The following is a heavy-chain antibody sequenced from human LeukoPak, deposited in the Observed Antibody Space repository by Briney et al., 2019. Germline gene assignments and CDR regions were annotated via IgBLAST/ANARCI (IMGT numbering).Heavy chain of an antibody. D-gene: IGHD3-9*01. CDR2: IHYSGST. CDR1: GGSISSSSYY. V-gene: IGHV4-39*07. J-gene: IGHJ6*02. Sequence: PSETLSLTCAVSGGSISSSSYYWAYIRQPPGKGLEWIGSIHYSGSTYYNPSLKSRVTISVDTSKNQFSLKLSSVTAADTAVYYCARDRYDILTGYGMDVWGQGTTVTVSS. CDR3: ARDRYDILTGYGMDV.